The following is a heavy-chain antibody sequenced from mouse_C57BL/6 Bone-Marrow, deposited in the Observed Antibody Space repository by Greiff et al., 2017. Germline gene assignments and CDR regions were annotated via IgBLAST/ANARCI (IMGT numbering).Heavy chain of an antibody. CDR3: ARWGYSNPRYFDV. D-gene: IGHD2-5*01. J-gene: IGHJ1*03. V-gene: IGHV1-82*01. Sequence: VKLMESGPELVKPGASVKISCKASGYAFSSSWMNWVKQRPGKGLEWIGRIYPGDGDTNYNGKFKGKATLTADKSSSTAYMQLSSLTSEDSAVYFCARWGYSNPRYFDVWGTGTTVTVSS. CDR1: GYAFSSSW. CDR2: IYPGDGDT.